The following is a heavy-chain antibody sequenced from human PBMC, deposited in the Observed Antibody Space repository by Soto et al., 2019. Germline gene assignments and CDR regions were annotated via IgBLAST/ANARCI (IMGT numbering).Heavy chain of an antibody. D-gene: IGHD3-10*01. J-gene: IGHJ4*02. CDR2: ISAYNGNT. CDR3: AREYGSGSRVDY. V-gene: IGHV1-18*01. CDR1: GYTFTRYG. Sequence: QVQLVQSGAEVKNPGASVKVPCKASGYTFTRYGISWVRQAPGQGLEGMGWISAYNGNTNYAQKLQGRVTMTTDTSTRTAYMELRSLRSDDTAVYYCAREYGSGSRVDYWGQGTLVTFAS.